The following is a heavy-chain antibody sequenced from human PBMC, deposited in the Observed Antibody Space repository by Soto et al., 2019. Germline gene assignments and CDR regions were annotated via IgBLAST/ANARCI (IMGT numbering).Heavy chain of an antibody. Sequence: SGPTLVNPTQTLTLTCTFSGFSLSTSGVGVGWIRQPPGKALEWLALIYWNDDKRYSPSLKSRLTITKDTSKNQVVLTMTNMDPVDTATYYCAHSLVRPGYSSGWHPDYWGQGTLVTVSS. V-gene: IGHV2-5*01. D-gene: IGHD6-19*01. J-gene: IGHJ4*02. CDR3: AHSLVRPGYSSGWHPDY. CDR1: GFSLSTSGVG. CDR2: IYWNDDK.